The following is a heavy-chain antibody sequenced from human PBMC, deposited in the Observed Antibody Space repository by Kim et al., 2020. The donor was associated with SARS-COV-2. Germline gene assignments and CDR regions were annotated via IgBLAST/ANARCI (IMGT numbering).Heavy chain of an antibody. CDR3: ARSDIVVVPAAIFPNWFDP. V-gene: IGHV1-18*01. CDR1: GYTFTSYG. D-gene: IGHD2-2*01. Sequence: ASVKVSCKASGYTFTSYGISWVRQAPGQGLEWMGWISAYNGNTNYAQKLQGRVTMTTDTSTSTAYMELRSLRSDDTAVYYCARSDIVVVPAAIFPNWFDPWGQGTLVTVSS. J-gene: IGHJ5*02. CDR2: ISAYNGNT.